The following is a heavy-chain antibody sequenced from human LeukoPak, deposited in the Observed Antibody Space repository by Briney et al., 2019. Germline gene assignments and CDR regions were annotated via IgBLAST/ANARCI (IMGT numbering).Heavy chain of an antibody. Sequence: PETLSLTCTVSGYSISSGCYWGWIRQPPEKGLEWIGSIYHSGSTYYNPSLKSRVTISVDTSKNQFALKLSSVTAADTAVYYCARVPTVTFFDYWGQGTLVTVSS. J-gene: IGHJ4*02. CDR1: GYSISSGCY. CDR3: ARVPTVTFFDY. CDR2: IYHSGST. V-gene: IGHV4-38-2*02. D-gene: IGHD4-17*01.